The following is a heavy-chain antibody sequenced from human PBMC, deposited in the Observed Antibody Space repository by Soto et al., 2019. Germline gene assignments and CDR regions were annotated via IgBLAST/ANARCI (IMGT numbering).Heavy chain of an antibody. J-gene: IGHJ4*02. D-gene: IGHD5-12*01. Sequence: ASVKVSCKASGGTFSSYAISWVRQAPGQGLEWMGWINPNSGGTNYAQKFQGRVTMTRDTSISTAYMELSRLRSDDTAVYYCAGGYSGYDYDYWGQGTLVTVSS. V-gene: IGHV1-2*02. CDR1: GGTFSSYA. CDR2: INPNSGGT. CDR3: AGGYSGYDYDY.